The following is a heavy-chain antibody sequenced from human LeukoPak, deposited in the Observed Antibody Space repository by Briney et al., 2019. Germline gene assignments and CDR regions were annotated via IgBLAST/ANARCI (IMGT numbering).Heavy chain of an antibody. J-gene: IGHJ5*02. CDR2: INDSGST. D-gene: IGHD6-13*01. V-gene: IGHV4-34*01. Sequence: SETLSLTCAVYGGSFSGYYWSWIRHPPGKGLEWIGEINDSGSTNYNPSLKSRVTMSVDTSKNQFSRKLSSVTAAETAVYYCASTYSSSYLGERWFDPWGQGTLVTVSS. CDR3: ASTYSSSYLGERWFDP. CDR1: GGSFSGYY.